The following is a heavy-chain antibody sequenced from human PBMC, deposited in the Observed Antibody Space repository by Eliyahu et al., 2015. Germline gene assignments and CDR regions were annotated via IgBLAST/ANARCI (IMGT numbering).Heavy chain of an antibody. CDR1: GFTFSRHA. CDR3: AKAWVAGPQVPGMDV. D-gene: IGHD6-19*01. J-gene: IGHJ6*02. Sequence: QVQLVESGGSVVQPGGSLRLSCAASGFTFSRHAMHWVRQAPGMGLEWVAVISSDGRDIYYADSVQGRSTISRDNSRNVLYLQMDTLRADDTAVYYCAKAWVAGPQVPGMDVWGQGTTITVSS. CDR2: ISSDGRDI. V-gene: IGHV3-30*18.